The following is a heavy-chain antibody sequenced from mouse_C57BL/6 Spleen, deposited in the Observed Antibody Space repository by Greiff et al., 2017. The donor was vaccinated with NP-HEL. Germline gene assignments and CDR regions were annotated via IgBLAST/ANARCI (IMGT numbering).Heavy chain of an antibody. CDR3: AREELGFDY. CDR2: IYPGSGST. Sequence: VQLQQPGAELVKPGASVKMSCKASGYTFTSYWITWVKQRPRQGLEWIGDIYPGSGSTNYNEKFKCKATLTVDTSSSTAYMQLSSLTSEDSAVYYCAREELGFDYWGQGTTLTVSS. J-gene: IGHJ2*01. D-gene: IGHD4-1*01. CDR1: GYTFTSYW. V-gene: IGHV1-55*01.